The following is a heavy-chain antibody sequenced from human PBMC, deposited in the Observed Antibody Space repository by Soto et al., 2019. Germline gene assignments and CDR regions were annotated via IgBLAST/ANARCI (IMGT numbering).Heavy chain of an antibody. D-gene: IGHD3-3*01. V-gene: IGHV6-1*01. CDR2: KYYRSKWSN. Sequence: PQTLPLTCAISGDSISSNSAAWNWLRLSPSRGLEWLGRKYYRSKWSNDYSRSVRRRLSITPDTSNNQFSLQLNSMTPADTAVYYWAGSSIYNFVCYYGIDDLGQGTTVTVSS. CDR3: AGSSIYNFVCYYGIDD. J-gene: IGHJ6*02. CDR1: GDSISSNSAA.